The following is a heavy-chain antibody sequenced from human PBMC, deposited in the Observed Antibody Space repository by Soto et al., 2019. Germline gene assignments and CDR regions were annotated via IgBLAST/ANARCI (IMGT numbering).Heavy chain of an antibody. CDR1: GFTFGDYA. CDR3: CLTMVRGVTNWFDP. CDR2: IRSKAYGGTT. V-gene: IGHV3-49*04. J-gene: IGHJ5*02. D-gene: IGHD3-10*01. Sequence: PGGSLRLSCTASGFTFGDYAMSWVRQAPGKGLEWVGFIRSKAYGGTTEYAASVKGRFTISRDDSKSIAYLQMNSLKTEDTAVYYCCLTMVRGVTNWFDPWGQGTLVTVSS.